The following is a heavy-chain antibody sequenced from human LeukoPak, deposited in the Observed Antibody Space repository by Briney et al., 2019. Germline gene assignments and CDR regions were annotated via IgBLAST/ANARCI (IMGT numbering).Heavy chain of an antibody. CDR2: IYNSGNT. V-gene: IGHV4-59*08. CDR1: GDSISSYS. D-gene: IGHD5-18*01. CDR3: ARQTRYNYGPAFDF. Sequence: KASETLSLTCTVSGDSISSYSWSWIRQPPGKGLEWIGDIYNSGNTNYNPSLKSRVTMSVSTSKNQFSLGLSSVTAADTAVYYCARQTRYNYGPAFDFWGQGALVTVSS. J-gene: IGHJ4*02.